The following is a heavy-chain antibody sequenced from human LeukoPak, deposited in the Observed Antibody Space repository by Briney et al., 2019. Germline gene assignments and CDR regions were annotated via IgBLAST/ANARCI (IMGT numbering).Heavy chain of an antibody. V-gene: IGHV3-49*04. CDR3: TISSSWYSEYFQH. CDR1: GFTFGDYA. J-gene: IGHJ1*01. CDR2: IRSKAYGGKT. D-gene: IGHD6-13*01. Sequence: GGSLRLSCTASGFTFGDYATSWVRQAPGEGLEWVGFIRSKAYGGKTEYAASVKGRFTISRDDSKSIAYLQMNSLKTEDTAVYYCTISSSWYSEYFQHWGQGTLVTVSS.